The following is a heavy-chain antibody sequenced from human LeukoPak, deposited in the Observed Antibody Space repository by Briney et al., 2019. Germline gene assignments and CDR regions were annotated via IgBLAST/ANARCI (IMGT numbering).Heavy chain of an antibody. D-gene: IGHD3-10*01. CDR3: AKSARYYYGSGRNYYYMDV. Sequence: GGSLRLSCAASGFTFSTYGMTWVRQAPGKGLEWVSGIGGSGGTTYYADSVKGRFTISRDNSKNTLYLQMNSLRAEDTAAYYCAKSARYYYGSGRNYYYMDVWGKGTTVTISS. V-gene: IGHV3-23*01. CDR2: IGGSGGTT. J-gene: IGHJ6*03. CDR1: GFTFSTYG.